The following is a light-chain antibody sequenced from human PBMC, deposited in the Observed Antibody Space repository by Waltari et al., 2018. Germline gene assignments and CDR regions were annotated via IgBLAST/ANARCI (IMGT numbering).Light chain of an antibody. J-gene: IGLJ2*01. CDR3: CSYAGSYTGVV. V-gene: IGLV2-11*01. CDR2: DFS. Sequence: QSALSQPRPVSGPSGQSGTISRTGTTSDVGGYNYVPWYQHPPVKAPRPMIYDFSKPPAGFPDRFSGSKSSNSAALTISGLQAEDEADYYCCSYAGSYTGVVFGGGTKLTVL. CDR1: TSDVGGYNY.